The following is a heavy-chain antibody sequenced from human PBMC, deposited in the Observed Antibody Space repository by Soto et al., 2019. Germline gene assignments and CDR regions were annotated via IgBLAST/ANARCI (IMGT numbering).Heavy chain of an antibody. CDR3: VIAPAP. J-gene: IGHJ5*02. V-gene: IGHV4-31*03. CDR1: GGSISSGGYY. CDR2: IYNSGST. Sequence: QVQLQESGPGLVKPSQTLSLTCTVSGGSISSGGYYWSWIRQHPGKGLEWIGYIYNSGSTYYKPSLQSRVTISADTSKKQFSLQLSSVTAAYTAMYYCVIAPAPWGQGTLVSVSS.